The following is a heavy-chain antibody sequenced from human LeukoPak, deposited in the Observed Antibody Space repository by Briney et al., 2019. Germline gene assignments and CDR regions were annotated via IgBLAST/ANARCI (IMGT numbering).Heavy chain of an antibody. CDR2: ISYDGSKK. J-gene: IGHJ4*02. D-gene: IGHD3-22*01. V-gene: IGHV3-30*19. CDR3: AREIIMIPLDY. Sequence: GGSLRLSCAASGFTFSSYGMHWVRQAPGKGLEWVAVISYDGSKKYYADSVKGRFTISRDNSKNTLYLQMNSLRAEDTALYYCAREIIMIPLDYWGQGTLVTVSS. CDR1: GFTFSSYG.